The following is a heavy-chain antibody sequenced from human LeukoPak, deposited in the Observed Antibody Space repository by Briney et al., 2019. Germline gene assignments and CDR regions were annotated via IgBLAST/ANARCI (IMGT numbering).Heavy chain of an antibody. J-gene: IGHJ6*02. V-gene: IGHV1-2*02. CDR2: INPNSGGT. D-gene: IGHD3-3*01. CDR3: ARDPYYDFWSGYSQALDV. CDR1: GYTFTGYY. Sequence: ASVKVSCKASGYTFTGYYMHWVRQAPGQGLEWMGWINPNSGGTNYAQKFQGRVTMTRDTSISTAYMELSRLRSDDTAVYYCARDPYYDFWSGYSQALDVWGQGTTVTVSS.